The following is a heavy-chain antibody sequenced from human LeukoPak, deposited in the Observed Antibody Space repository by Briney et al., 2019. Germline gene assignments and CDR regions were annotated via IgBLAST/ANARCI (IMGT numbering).Heavy chain of an antibody. J-gene: IGHJ4*02. Sequence: GGSLRLSCAASGFTSDDYSMSWVRQAPGKGLEWVSGIHRNGGSTGYADSVKGRFTISRDNAKNSLYLQMNSLRAEDTALYHCARGNSNFDYWGQGTLVTVSS. V-gene: IGHV3-20*01. CDR1: GFTSDDYS. CDR2: IHRNGGST. D-gene: IGHD1-7*01. CDR3: ARGNSNFDY.